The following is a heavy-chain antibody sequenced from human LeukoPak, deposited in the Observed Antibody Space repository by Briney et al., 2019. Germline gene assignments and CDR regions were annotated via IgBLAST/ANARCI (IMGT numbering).Heavy chain of an antibody. CDR1: GGSITSNSYS. D-gene: IGHD3-22*01. Sequence: SETLSLTCTVSGGSITSNSYSWGWIRQPPGKGLQWIVTLSHAGTNYYNPSLKSRVTMPVDRSKNQFSLKLTSVTATDTAVYYCARDQGSSGYYYAFDIWGQGTMVTVSS. J-gene: IGHJ3*02. CDR3: ARDQGSSGYYYAFDI. V-gene: IGHV4-39*02. CDR2: LSHAGTN.